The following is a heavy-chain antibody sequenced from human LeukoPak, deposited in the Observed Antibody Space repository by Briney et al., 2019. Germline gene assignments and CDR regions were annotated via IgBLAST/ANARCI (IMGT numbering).Heavy chain of an antibody. CDR2: ISGSGGST. D-gene: IGHD2-15*01. Sequence: GGSLRLSCAASGFTFSSYAVSWVRQAPGKGLEWVSAISGSGGSTYYADSVKGRFTISRDNSKNTLYLQMNSLRAEDTAVYYCAKCSGGSCYREHFDYWGQGTLVTVSS. J-gene: IGHJ4*02. V-gene: IGHV3-23*01. CDR3: AKCSGGSCYREHFDY. CDR1: GFTFSSYA.